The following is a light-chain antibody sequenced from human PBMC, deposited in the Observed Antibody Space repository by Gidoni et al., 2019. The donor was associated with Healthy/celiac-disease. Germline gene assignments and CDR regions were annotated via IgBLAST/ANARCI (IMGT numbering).Light chain of an antibody. Sequence: DIVMTQSPDSLAVSLGARATINCKSSQSVLYSSNNKNYLAWYQQKPGEPTKLLIYWAFTRESGVPDRFSGSGSGTDFTLTISSQQAEDVAVYYCQQYYSTPFAFGQGTRLEIK. CDR2: WAF. CDR1: QSVLYSSNNKNY. J-gene: IGKJ5*01. CDR3: QQYYSTPFA. V-gene: IGKV4-1*01.